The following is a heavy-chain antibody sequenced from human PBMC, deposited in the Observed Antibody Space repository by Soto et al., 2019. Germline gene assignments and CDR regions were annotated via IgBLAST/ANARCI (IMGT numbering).Heavy chain of an antibody. J-gene: IGHJ6*02. CDR2: IFHNGNT. CDR3: ASRSYAMYT. V-gene: IGHV4-4*02. D-gene: IGHD1-1*01. CDR1: GGSISSSNW. Sequence: QVQLLEWGPGLVKASGTLSLTWAVSGGSISSSNWWSWVRPPPGKGLGGIGEIFHNGNTYSNPSLTGRVTMSVDKSKNQFSLNLNSVTAADTAGYDCASRSYAMYTWGQGTTVTVSS.